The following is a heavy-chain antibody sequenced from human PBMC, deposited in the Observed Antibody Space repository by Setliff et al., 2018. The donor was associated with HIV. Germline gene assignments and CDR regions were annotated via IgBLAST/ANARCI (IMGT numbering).Heavy chain of an antibody. Sequence: VKVSCKASGGTFSNFAVNWVRQAPGQGLEWMGGTIPMYGTANYAQEFKDRLTITADESTSTAYMELSSLRSEDTAVYYCARVISGRGRELPDFDYWGQGTLVTVSS. CDR3: ARVISGRGRELPDFDY. D-gene: IGHD1-7*01. CDR2: TIPMYGTA. V-gene: IGHV1-69*01. J-gene: IGHJ4*02. CDR1: GGTFSNFA.